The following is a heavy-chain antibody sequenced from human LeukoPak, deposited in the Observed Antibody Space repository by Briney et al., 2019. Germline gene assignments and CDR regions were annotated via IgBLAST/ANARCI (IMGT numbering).Heavy chain of an antibody. J-gene: IGHJ4*02. CDR1: GFTFSSYG. Sequence: GRSLRLSCAASGFTFSSYGMHWVRQAPGKGLEWVSAISGSGGSTYYADSVKGRFTISRDNSKNTLYLQMNSLRAEDTAVYYCAKTIYYDSSGPFDYWGQGTLVTVSS. CDR2: ISGSGGST. CDR3: AKTIYYDSSGPFDY. D-gene: IGHD3-22*01. V-gene: IGHV3-23*01.